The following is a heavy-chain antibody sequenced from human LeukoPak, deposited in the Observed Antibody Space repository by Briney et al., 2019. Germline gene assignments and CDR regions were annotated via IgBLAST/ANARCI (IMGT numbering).Heavy chain of an antibody. CDR2: IRGSGGST. D-gene: IGHD3-22*01. J-gene: IGHJ4*02. CDR3: AKDIGGLDDSSGYVLDY. CDR1: GFTFSSYA. V-gene: IGHV3-23*01. Sequence: GGSLRPSCAASGFTFSSYAMSWVRQAPGKGLELVSAIRGSGGSTYYTDSVKGRFTISRDNSKNTLYLQMNSLRAEDTAVYYCAKDIGGLDDSSGYVLDYWGQGTLVTVSS.